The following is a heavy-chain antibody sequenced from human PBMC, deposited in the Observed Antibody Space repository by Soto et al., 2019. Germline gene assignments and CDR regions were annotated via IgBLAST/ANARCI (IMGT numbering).Heavy chain of an antibody. D-gene: IGHD4-17*01. Sequence: PSETLSLTCTVSGGSISSGGYYWSWIRQHPGKGLEWIGYIYYSGSTYYNPSLKSRVTISVDTSKNQFSLKLSSVTAADTAVYYCARDIRDYGDYGSYYYYGMDVWGQGTTVTVSS. CDR2: IYYSGST. CDR1: GGSISSGGYY. V-gene: IGHV4-31*03. J-gene: IGHJ6*02. CDR3: ARDIRDYGDYGSYYYYGMDV.